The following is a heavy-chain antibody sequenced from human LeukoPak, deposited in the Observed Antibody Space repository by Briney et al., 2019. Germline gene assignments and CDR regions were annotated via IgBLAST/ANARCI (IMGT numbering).Heavy chain of an antibody. Sequence: LVKPSETLSLTYTASGGSISRYYLTWIRQPAGRGLGCLGRIYVNGITNYNPSLKSRVTISVDTSKNQFSLKLSSVTAADTAVYYCAREVKVRQQAGAFDIWGQGTMVTVSS. D-gene: IGHD6-13*01. CDR2: IYVNGIT. CDR3: AREVKVRQQAGAFDI. V-gene: IGHV4-4*07. CDR1: GGSISRYY. J-gene: IGHJ3*02.